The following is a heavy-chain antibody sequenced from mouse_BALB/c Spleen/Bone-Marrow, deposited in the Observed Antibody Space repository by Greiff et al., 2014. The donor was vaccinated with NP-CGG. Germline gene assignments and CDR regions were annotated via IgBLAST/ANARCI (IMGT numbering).Heavy chain of an antibody. CDR2: IWAGGST. CDR3: ARVYGSSYDPYYYAMDY. D-gene: IGHD1-1*01. V-gene: IGHV2-9*02. Sequence: VQRVESGPGLVAPSQSLSITCTVSGFSLTSYGVYWARQPPGKGLEWLGVIWAGGSTNYNSALMSRLSISKDNSKSQVFLKMNSLQTDDTAMYYCARVYGSSYDPYYYAMDYWGQGTSVTVSP. CDR1: GFSLTSYG. J-gene: IGHJ4*01.